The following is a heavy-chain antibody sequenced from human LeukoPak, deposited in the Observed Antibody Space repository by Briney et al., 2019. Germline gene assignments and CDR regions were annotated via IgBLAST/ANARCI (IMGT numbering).Heavy chain of an antibody. CDR1: GGSISSYY. Sequence: PSETLSLTCTVSGGSISSYYWSWIRQPPGKGLEWIGYIYYSGSTNYNPSLKSRVTISVDTSKNQFSLKLSSVTAADTAVYYCAREAYYYDSSGYADAHLDYWGQGTLVTVSS. D-gene: IGHD3-22*01. CDR2: IYYSGST. CDR3: AREAYYYDSSGYADAHLDY. J-gene: IGHJ4*02. V-gene: IGHV4-59*01.